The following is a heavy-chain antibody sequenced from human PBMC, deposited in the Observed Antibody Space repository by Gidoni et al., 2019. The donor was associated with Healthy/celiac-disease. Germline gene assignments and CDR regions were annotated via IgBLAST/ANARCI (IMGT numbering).Heavy chain of an antibody. J-gene: IGHJ4*02. Sequence: EVQLVESGGGLVQPGRSLRLSCAASGFTFDDYAMHWVRQAPGKGLEWVSGISWNSGSIGYADSVKGRFTISRDNAKNSLYLQMNSLRAEDTALYYCARAGYYDSSGYLFDYWGQGTLVTVSS. V-gene: IGHV3-9*01. CDR1: GFTFDDYA. CDR3: ARAGYYDSSGYLFDY. D-gene: IGHD3-22*01. CDR2: ISWNSGSI.